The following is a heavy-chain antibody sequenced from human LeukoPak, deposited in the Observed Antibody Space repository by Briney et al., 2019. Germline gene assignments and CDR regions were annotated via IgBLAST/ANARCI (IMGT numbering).Heavy chain of an antibody. CDR1: GLNHNKYY. J-gene: IGHJ4*02. D-gene: IGHD3-10*01. CDR2: IFCSGHT. Sequence: GVSLTLPCTASGLNHNKYYMNWVRQSPGKGLEWVSYIFCSGHTYYADSVKGRFTISRDNSKNALYLQMNSLRAEDTAVYYCASSGLGFGEFGGLDYWGQGTLVTISS. V-gene: IGHV3-53*01. CDR3: ASSGLGFGEFGGLDY.